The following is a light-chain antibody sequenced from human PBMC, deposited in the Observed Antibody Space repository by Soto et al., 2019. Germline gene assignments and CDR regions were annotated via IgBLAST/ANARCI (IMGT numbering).Light chain of an antibody. V-gene: IGKV3-15*01. CDR1: QSVSSD. CDR3: QQYNTWHPKMA. Sequence: VVTQSPATLSVFPGETATLSCRGSQSVSSDLAWYQQRPGQAPRLLIYGASTRATGIPARFRGSGSGTEFRLTISSLQSEDFVTYYCQQYNTWHPKMAFGRGTKVEIK. CDR2: GAS. J-gene: IGKJ1*01.